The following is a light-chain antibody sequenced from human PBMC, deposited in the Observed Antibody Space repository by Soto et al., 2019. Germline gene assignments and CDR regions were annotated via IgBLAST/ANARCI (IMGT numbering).Light chain of an antibody. CDR1: QRVSDNY. V-gene: IGKV3-20*01. J-gene: IGKJ3*01. CDR3: QQYGNSPFT. CDR2: EAS. Sequence: EIVLTQSPGTLSLSPGERATLSCRASQRVSDNYLAWHQQKPGQAPRLLIFEASTRATGIPDRFSGSGSGTDFTLTISRLEPEDFAVYYCQQYGNSPFTFGPGTRVDVK.